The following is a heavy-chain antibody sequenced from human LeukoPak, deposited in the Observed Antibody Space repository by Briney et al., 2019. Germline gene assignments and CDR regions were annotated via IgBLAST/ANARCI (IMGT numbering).Heavy chain of an antibody. Sequence: GGSLRLSCAASGFTVSSNYMSWVRQAPGKGVEWVSVSFRGGGTYVADSVKGRFTFSRDDSKNTLYLQMNGLRAEDTALYYCARPWDDDSGFYISWGQDPWSPSPQ. CDR3: ARPWDDDSGFYIS. V-gene: IGHV3-53*01. J-gene: IGHJ5*01. CDR1: GFTVSSNY. D-gene: IGHD6-19*01. CDR2: SFRGGGT.